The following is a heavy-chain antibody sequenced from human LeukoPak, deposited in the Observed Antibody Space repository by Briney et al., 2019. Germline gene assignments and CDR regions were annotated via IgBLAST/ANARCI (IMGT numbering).Heavy chain of an antibody. D-gene: IGHD3-22*01. J-gene: IGHJ1*01. V-gene: IGHV3-21*01. CDR1: GFTFSDYA. CDR3: ARVYDSSGTAYFQH. Sequence: GGSLRLSCAASGFTFSDYALNWVRQAPGKGLEWVSSISSSSSYIYYADSVKGRFTISRDNAKNSLYLQMNSLRAEDTAVYYCARVYDSSGTAYFQHWGQGTLVTVSS. CDR2: ISSSSSYI.